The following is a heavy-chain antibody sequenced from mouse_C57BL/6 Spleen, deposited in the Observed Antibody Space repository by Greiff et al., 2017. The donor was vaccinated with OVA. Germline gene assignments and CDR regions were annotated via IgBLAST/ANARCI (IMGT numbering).Heavy chain of an antibody. CDR1: GYTFTSYW. V-gene: IGHV1-72*01. Sequence: QVQLKQPGAELVKPGASVKLSCKASGYTFTSYWMHWVKQRPGRGLEWIGRIDPNSGGTKYNEKFKSKATLTVDKPSSTAYMQLSSLTSEDSAVYYCAGLAYDYDGAYWGQGTLVTVSA. D-gene: IGHD2-4*01. J-gene: IGHJ3*01. CDR2: IDPNSGGT. CDR3: AGLAYDYDGAY.